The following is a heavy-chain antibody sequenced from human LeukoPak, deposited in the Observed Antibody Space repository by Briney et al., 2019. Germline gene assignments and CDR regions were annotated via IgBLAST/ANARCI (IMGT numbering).Heavy chain of an antibody. Sequence: GGSLRLSCAASGFTFSDYYMTWIRQAPGKGLECVSDISSSSDYTNYPDSVKGRFTISRDNAKNSLYLQMNSLRAEDTALYYCARVKVGTTNRFDYWGQGTLVTVSS. J-gene: IGHJ4*02. V-gene: IGHV3-11*05. CDR1: GFTFSDYY. CDR2: ISSSSDYT. CDR3: ARVKVGTTNRFDY. D-gene: IGHD1-26*01.